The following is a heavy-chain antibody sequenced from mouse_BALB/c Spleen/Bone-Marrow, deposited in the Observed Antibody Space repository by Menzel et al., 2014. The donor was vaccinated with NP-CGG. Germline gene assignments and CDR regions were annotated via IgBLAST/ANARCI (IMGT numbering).Heavy chain of an antibody. J-gene: IGHJ2*01. V-gene: IGHV1-7*01. CDR1: GYTFTSYW. CDR3: ARRDDGYVFFDY. CDR2: INPSTGYT. Sequence: QVQLQQSGAELAKPGASVKMSCKASGYTFTSYWMHWVKQRPGQGLEWIGYINPSTGYTEYNQKFKDKATLTADKSSSTAYMQLSSLTSEDSAVYYCARRDDGYVFFDYWGQGTPLSVPS. D-gene: IGHD2-3*01.